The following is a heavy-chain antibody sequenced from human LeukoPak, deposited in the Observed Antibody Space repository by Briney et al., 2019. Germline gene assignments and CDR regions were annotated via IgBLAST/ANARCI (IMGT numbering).Heavy chain of an antibody. CDR2: ISGSGGST. CDR3: AKPWREDGDYWSFNY. CDR1: GFTFSTYG. D-gene: IGHD4-17*01. V-gene: IGHV3-23*01. J-gene: IGHJ4*02. Sequence: GGSLRLSCEASGFTFSTYGMSWVRQAPGKGLEWVSGISGSGGSTYYADSAKGRFTISRDNSKNTLYLQMNSLRAGDTAVYYCAKPWREDGDYWSFNYWGQGTLVTVSS.